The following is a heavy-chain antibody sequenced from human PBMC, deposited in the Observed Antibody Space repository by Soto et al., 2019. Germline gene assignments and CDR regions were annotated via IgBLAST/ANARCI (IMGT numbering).Heavy chain of an antibody. CDR3: ARLRHDSSGYYWFDP. CDR1: GGSISGSSYY. J-gene: IGHJ5*02. V-gene: IGHV4-39*01. D-gene: IGHD3-22*01. Sequence: SETLSLTCNVSGGSISGSSYYWGWIRQPPGKGLEWIASIYYSGNTYYNPSLKSRVTMSVDTPKNQFSLKLSSVTAADPAVYFCARLRHDSSGYYWFDPWGQGTQVT. CDR2: IYYSGNT.